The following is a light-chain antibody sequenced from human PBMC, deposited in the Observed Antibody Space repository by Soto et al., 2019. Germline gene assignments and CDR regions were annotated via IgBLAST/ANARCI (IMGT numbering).Light chain of an antibody. J-gene: IGKJ1*01. Sequence: EIVLPPSPGTLSLSPGEGATLSCRASPSVSSSYIAWSQQSPGQTPSLLIYGASTRATGIPDRFSGSGSGADFTLNISRLEPEDSAAYYCHQYGRSHGDGAFGQGTKVEIK. CDR2: GAS. CDR1: PSVSSSY. CDR3: HQYGRSHGDGA. V-gene: IGKV3-20*01.